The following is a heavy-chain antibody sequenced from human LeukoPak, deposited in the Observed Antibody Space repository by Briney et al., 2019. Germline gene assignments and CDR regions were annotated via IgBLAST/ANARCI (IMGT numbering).Heavy chain of an antibody. D-gene: IGHD6-13*01. Sequence: GGSLRLSCAASGFTFNTYGMNWVRQAPGKGLEWVSGISGSGGSTYNADSVKGRFTISRDNSKNTLYLLMNSLRAEDTAVYYCAKAVSGYSSSDLDYWGQGTLVTVSS. CDR1: GFTFNTYG. V-gene: IGHV3-23*01. J-gene: IGHJ4*02. CDR3: AKAVSGYSSSDLDY. CDR2: ISGSGGST.